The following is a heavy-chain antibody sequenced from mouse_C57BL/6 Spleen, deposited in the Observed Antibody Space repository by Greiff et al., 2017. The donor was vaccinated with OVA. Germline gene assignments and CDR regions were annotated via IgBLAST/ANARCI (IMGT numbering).Heavy chain of an antibody. CDR2: IYPGDGDT. CDR3: ARGGLPQGEFAY. Sequence: QVQLQQSGPELVKPGASVKISCKASGYAFSSSWMNWVKQRPGKGLEWIGRIYPGDGDTNYNGKFKGKATLTADKSSSTAYMQLSSLTSEDSAVDFCARGGLPQGEFAYWGQGTLVTVSA. V-gene: IGHV1-82*01. J-gene: IGHJ3*01. CDR1: GYAFSSSW. D-gene: IGHD2-2*01.